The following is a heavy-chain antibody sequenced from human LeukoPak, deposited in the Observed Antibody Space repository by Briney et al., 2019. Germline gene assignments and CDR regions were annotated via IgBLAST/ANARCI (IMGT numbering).Heavy chain of an antibody. Sequence: PGGSLRLSCAASGFTFSSYAMSWVRQAPGKGLEWVSAISGSGGSTYYADSVKGRFTISRDNSKNTLYLQMNSLRAEDTAVYYCAKDLYCSSTGCYSYWGQGTLVTVSS. V-gene: IGHV3-23*01. D-gene: IGHD2-2*01. J-gene: IGHJ4*02. CDR1: GFTFSSYA. CDR3: AKDLYCSSTGCYSY. CDR2: ISGSGGST.